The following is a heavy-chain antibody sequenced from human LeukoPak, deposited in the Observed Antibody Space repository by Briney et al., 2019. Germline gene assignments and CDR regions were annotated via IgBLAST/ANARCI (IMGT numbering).Heavy chain of an antibody. D-gene: IGHD2-15*01. V-gene: IGHV4-59*01. CDR3: ARGFCSGGSCYSAIFDH. CDR2: IYYSGST. Sequence: SEILSLTCTVSGGSISGYYWSWIRQPPGKGLEWIGYIYYSGSTKYNTSLKSRVSISVDTSKNQFSLKLSSVTAADTAVYYCARGFCSGGSCYSAIFDHWGQGTLVTVSS. J-gene: IGHJ4*02. CDR1: GGSISGYY.